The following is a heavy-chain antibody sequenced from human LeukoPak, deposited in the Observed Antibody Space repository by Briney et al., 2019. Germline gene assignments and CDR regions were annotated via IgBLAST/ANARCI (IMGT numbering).Heavy chain of an antibody. V-gene: IGHV3-7*01. CDR3: ARQRYSDY. CDR2: IKEDGSEN. CDR1: GFTFSRDW. J-gene: IGHJ4*02. D-gene: IGHD1-1*01. Sequence: PGGGLRISCAAPGFTFSRDWVTLGRQGPGKGLEWVANIKEDGSENSYVESVKGRFTISRDNAKNSLYLQLNSLRAEDTAVYFCARQRYSDYWGQGTLVTVSS.